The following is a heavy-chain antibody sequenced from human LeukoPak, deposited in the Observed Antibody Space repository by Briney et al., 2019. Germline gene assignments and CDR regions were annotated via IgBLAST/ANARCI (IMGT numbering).Heavy chain of an antibody. CDR2: ISGSGGST. V-gene: IGHV3-23*01. D-gene: IGHD2-2*02. CDR3: AKEKCSSTSCYIWFDP. CDR1: GFTFSSYA. J-gene: IGHJ5*02. Sequence: GGSLRLSCAASGFTFSSYAMSWVRQAPGKGLEWVSAISGSGGSTYYADPVKGRFTISRDNSKNTLYLQMNSLRAEDTAVYYCAKEKCSSTSCYIWFDPWGQGTLVTVSS.